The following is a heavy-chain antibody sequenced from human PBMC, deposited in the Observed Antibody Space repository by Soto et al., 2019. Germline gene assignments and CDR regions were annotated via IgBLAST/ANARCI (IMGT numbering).Heavy chain of an antibody. CDR2: IYHSGST. CDR1: GVSISSGGYS. Sequence: SETLSLSCAVSGVSISSGGYSWSWIRQPPGKGLEWIGYIYHSGSTYYNPSLKSRVTISVDRSKNQFSLKLSSVTAADTAVYYCARVPDRWGQGTLVTVSS. J-gene: IGHJ5*02. D-gene: IGHD2-2*01. CDR3: ARVPDR. V-gene: IGHV4-30-2*01.